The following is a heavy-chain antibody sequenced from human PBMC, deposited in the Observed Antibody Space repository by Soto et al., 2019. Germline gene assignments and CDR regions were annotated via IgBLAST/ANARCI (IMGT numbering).Heavy chain of an antibody. D-gene: IGHD3-22*01. Sequence: ASVKVSCKASGYTFTSYGISWVRQAPGQGLERMGWISAYNGITNYAQKLQGRVTMTTDTSTSTAYMELRSLRSDDTAVYYCARAPPTYYYDSSGYEEGYFDYWGQGTLVTVSS. CDR2: ISAYNGIT. V-gene: IGHV1-18*01. CDR3: ARAPPTYYYDSSGYEEGYFDY. J-gene: IGHJ4*02. CDR1: GYTFTSYG.